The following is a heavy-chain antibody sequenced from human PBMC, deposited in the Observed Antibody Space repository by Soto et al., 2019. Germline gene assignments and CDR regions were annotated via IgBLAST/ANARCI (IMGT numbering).Heavy chain of an antibody. CDR3: AKDPATIAVAGTFDY. V-gene: IGHV3-23*01. Sequence: EVQLLESGGGLVQPGGSLRLSCAASGFTFSTYGMSWVRQAPGKGLEWVSIISGSGGSTYYADTVKGRFTISRDNSKNXLXXQXNSLRAEDTAVYYCAKDPATIAVAGTFDYWGQGTLVIVSS. CDR1: GFTFSTYG. CDR2: ISGSGGST. D-gene: IGHD6-19*01. J-gene: IGHJ4*02.